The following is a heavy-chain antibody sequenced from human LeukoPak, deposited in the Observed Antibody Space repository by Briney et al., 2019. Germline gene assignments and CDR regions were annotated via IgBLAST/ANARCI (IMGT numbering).Heavy chain of an antibody. CDR3: ARGIYYDFWSGYYNY. D-gene: IGHD3-3*01. Sequence: PSETLSLTGAVYRGSFSGYYWSWIRHLPRKGLEWIGEINHSGSTNDNPSLKSRAAISVDASKNQFSLKLSSVTAADTAVYYCARGIYYDFWSGYYNYWGQGTLVTVSS. V-gene: IGHV4-34*04. CDR2: INHSGST. J-gene: IGHJ4*02. CDR1: RGSFSGYY.